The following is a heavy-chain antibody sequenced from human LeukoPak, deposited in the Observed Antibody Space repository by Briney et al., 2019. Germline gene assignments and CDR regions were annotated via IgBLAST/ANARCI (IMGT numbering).Heavy chain of an antibody. V-gene: IGHV1-2*06. Sequence: ASVKVSCKASGYTFTGYYMHWVRQAPGQGLEWMGRINPNSGGTNYAQKFQGRVTMTRDTSISTAYMELSRLRSDDTAVYYCARPPEYYYDSSGYSFDYWGQGTLVTVSS. CDR3: ARPPEYYYDSSGYSFDY. D-gene: IGHD3-22*01. CDR1: GYTFTGYY. CDR2: INPNSGGT. J-gene: IGHJ4*02.